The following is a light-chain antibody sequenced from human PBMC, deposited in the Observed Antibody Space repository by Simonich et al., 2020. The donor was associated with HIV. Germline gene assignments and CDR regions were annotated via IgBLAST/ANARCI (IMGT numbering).Light chain of an antibody. J-gene: IGKJ2*01. CDR1: QSLLHSNGYNY. CDR3: MQALQTPIT. V-gene: IGKV2-28*01. Sequence: DLVMTQSPLSLPVPPGEPSSISGGSRQSLLHSNGYNYLDWYLQKPGQSPQLLIYLGSNRASGVPDKCSGSGSGTDFTLKISRVEAEDVGVYYCMQALQTPITFGQGTKLEIK. CDR2: LGS.